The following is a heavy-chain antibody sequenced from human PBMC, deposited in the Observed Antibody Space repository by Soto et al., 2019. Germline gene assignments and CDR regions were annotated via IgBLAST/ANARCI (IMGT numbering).Heavy chain of an antibody. Sequence: GGSLRLSCAASGFTFSGYWMHWVRQAPGKGLVWVSRIDGDGSRTNYADSVKGRFTISRDNAKNTLYLQMNSLRAEDTAVYYCARETSSFNDYWGQGTLITVSS. CDR2: IDGDGSRT. V-gene: IGHV3-74*01. CDR1: GFTFSGYW. CDR3: ARETSSFNDY. D-gene: IGHD2-2*01. J-gene: IGHJ4*02.